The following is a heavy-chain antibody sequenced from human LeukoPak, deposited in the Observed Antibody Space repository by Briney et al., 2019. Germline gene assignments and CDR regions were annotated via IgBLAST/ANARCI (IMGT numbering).Heavy chain of an antibody. CDR1: GYSFTSYG. CDR2: ISTYDGNA. V-gene: IGHV1-18*01. J-gene: IGHJ4*02. D-gene: IGHD5-18*01. CDR3: ARAPSGFTYGPGDH. Sequence: ASVKVSCKASGYSFTSYGITWVRQAPGQGLEWMGWISTYDGNANYAQKLQGRVTMTTDTSTITAYMELRSLRSDDTAVYYCARAPSGFTYGPGDHWGQGTLVTVSS.